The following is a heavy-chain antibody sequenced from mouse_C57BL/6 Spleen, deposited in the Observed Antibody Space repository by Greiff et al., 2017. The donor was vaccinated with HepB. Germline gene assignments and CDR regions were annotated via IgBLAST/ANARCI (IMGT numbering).Heavy chain of an antibody. J-gene: IGHJ4*01. D-gene: IGHD2-4*01. Sequence: VQLQQPGAELVKPGASVKMSCKASGYTFTSYWITWVKQRPGQGLEWIGDIYPGSGSTNYNEKFKSKATLTVDTSSSTAYMQLSSLTSEDSAVYYCARCQIYYDYDGTYYYAMDYWGQGTSVTVSS. CDR2: IYPGSGST. CDR3: ARCQIYYDYDGTYYYAMDY. V-gene: IGHV1-55*01. CDR1: GYTFTSYW.